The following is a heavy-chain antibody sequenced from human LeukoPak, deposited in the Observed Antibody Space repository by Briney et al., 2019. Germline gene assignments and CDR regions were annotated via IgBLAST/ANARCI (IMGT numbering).Heavy chain of an antibody. D-gene: IGHD6-6*01. CDR2: ISYDGSNK. CDR3: AREFSIAAQRGY. Sequence: GGSLRLSCAASGFTFSTYAMHWVRQAPGKGLEWVAVISYDGSNKYYADSVKGRFTISRDNSKNTLYLQMNSLRAEDTAVYYCAREFSIAAQRGYRGQGTLVTVSS. V-gene: IGHV3-30-3*01. J-gene: IGHJ4*02. CDR1: GFTFSTYA.